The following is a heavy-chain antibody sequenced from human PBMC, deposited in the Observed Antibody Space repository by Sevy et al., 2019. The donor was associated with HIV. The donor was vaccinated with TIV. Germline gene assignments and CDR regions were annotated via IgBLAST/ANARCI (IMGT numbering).Heavy chain of an antibody. CDR1: GGSISSGGYS. CDR2: IYHSGST. Sequence: SQTLSLTCAVSGGSISSGGYSWSWIRQPPGKGLEWIGYIYHSGSTYYNPSLKSRVTISVDRSKNQFSLKLSSVTAADTAVYYCARGGGTSSGYWFDYWGQGTLVTVSS. V-gene: IGHV4-30-2*01. D-gene: IGHD3-22*01. J-gene: IGHJ4*02. CDR3: ARGGGTSSGYWFDY.